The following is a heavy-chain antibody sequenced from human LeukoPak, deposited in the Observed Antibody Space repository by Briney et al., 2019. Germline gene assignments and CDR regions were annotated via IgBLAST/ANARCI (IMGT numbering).Heavy chain of an antibody. V-gene: IGHV4-30-4*01. CDR1: GGSISSGDYY. CDR3: ARPDYDFWSGYGGMDA. CDR2: IYYSGST. J-gene: IGHJ6*02. Sequence: ASETLSLTCTVSGGSISSGDYYWSWIRQPPGKGLEWIGYIYYSGSTYYNPSLKSRVTISVDTSKNQFFLKLSSVTAADTAVYYCARPDYDFWSGYGGMDAWGQGTTVTVSS. D-gene: IGHD3-3*01.